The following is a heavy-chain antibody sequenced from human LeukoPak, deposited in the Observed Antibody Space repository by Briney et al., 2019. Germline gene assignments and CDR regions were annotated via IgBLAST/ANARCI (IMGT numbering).Heavy chain of an antibody. V-gene: IGHV3-30*02. Sequence: PGGSLRLSCAASGFTFSSYGMHWVRQAPGKGLEWVAFIRYDGSNKYYADSVKGRFIISRDNSKNTLYLQMNSLRAEDTAVYYCAKDRVRSIAARPGFAPRGDAFDIWGQGTMVTVSS. D-gene: IGHD6-6*01. CDR1: GFTFSSYG. J-gene: IGHJ3*02. CDR3: AKDRVRSIAARPGFAPRGDAFDI. CDR2: IRYDGSNK.